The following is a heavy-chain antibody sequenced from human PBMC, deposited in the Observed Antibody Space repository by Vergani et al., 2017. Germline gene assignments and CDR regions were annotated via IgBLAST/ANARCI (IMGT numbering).Heavy chain of an antibody. CDR1: GFTFSSYG. Sequence: VQLLESGGGLVQPGRSLRLSCAASGFTFSSYGMHWVRQAPGKGLEWVAVISYDGSNKYYADSVKGRFTISRDNSKNTLYLQMNSLRAEDTAVYYCAKDGARAQLWLFDYWGQGTLVTVSS. D-gene: IGHD5-18*01. CDR3: AKDGARAQLWLFDY. CDR2: ISYDGSNK. V-gene: IGHV3-30*18. J-gene: IGHJ4*02.